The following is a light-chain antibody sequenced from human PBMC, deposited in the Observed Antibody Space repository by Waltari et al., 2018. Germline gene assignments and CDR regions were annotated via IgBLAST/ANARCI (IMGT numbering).Light chain of an antibody. V-gene: IGLV1-44*01. CDR1: ISNIGGNS. Sequence: QSAVTQPPSASGTPGPPLTIPRFGSISNIGGNSVYWYQHLPGTAPRLLIYRSNERPSRVPDRFSGSKSGTSASLAISGLQSEDEADYYCAAWDDTLSGVVFGGGTKLTVL. CDR2: RSN. J-gene: IGLJ2*01. CDR3: AAWDDTLSGVV.